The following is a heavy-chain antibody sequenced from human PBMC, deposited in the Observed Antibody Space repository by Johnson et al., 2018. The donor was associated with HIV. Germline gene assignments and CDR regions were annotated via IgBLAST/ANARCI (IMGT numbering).Heavy chain of an antibody. J-gene: IGHJ3*02. CDR3: ATDRVVQSVGDAFDI. CDR1: GFTFDDYA. Sequence: VQLVESGGGLVQPGRSLRLSCAASGFTFDDYAMHWVRQAPGKGLEWVSGISWNSGSIGYVDSVKGRFTLSGDNSNNTVFLQMNSLRAEDTALYYCATDRVVQSVGDAFDIWGQGTMVTVSS. V-gene: IGHV3-9*01. D-gene: IGHD2-15*01. CDR2: ISWNSGSI.